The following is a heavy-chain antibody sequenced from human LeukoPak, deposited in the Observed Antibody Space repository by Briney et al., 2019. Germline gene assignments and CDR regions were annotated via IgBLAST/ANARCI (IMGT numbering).Heavy chain of an antibody. CDR3: TRSGYRHPYHFDS. CDR2: LYTGGGT. D-gene: IGHD3-22*01. V-gene: IGHV3-53*01. Sequence: GGSLRLSCAASGFSVRTTYMSWVRQAPGKGLEWVSVLYTGGGTDHADSVKGRFTISRDNSKNTLSLQMNSLRVEDTAIYYCTRSGYRHPYHFDSWGQGTPVIVSS. J-gene: IGHJ4*02. CDR1: GFSVRTTY.